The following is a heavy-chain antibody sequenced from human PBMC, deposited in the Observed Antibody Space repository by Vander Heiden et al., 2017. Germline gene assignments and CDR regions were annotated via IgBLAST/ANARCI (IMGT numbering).Heavy chain of an antibody. CDR3: ARHPIHEFWSAPPYFDY. Sequence: LQLPESGPGLVKPAETLYIPCTVSGGPISSSSYYWGWIRQPPGKGLDGIGGNDYSWRPYYNPSPNSRVTISVDTSKNQFSLQLSSVTAADTAVYYCARHPIHEFWSAPPYFDYWGQGTLVTVSS. CDR2: NDYSWRP. D-gene: IGHD3-3*01. V-gene: IGHV4-39*01. CDR1: GGPISSSSYY. J-gene: IGHJ4*02.